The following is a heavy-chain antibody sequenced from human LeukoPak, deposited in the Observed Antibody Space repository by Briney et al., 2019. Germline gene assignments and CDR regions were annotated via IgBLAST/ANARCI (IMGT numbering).Heavy chain of an antibody. Sequence: GGSLRLSCAASGFTFSSYAMSWVRQAPGKGLEWVSAISGSGGSTYYADSVKGRFTISRDNSKNTLYLQMNSLRAEDTAVYYCAKDGGYSSSWYEGHFDYWGQGTLVTVSS. D-gene: IGHD6-13*01. CDR2: ISGSGGST. CDR1: GFTFSSYA. V-gene: IGHV3-23*01. J-gene: IGHJ4*02. CDR3: AKDGGYSSSWYEGHFDY.